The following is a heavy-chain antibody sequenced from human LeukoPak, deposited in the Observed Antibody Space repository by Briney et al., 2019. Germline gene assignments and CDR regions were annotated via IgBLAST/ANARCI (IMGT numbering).Heavy chain of an antibody. V-gene: IGHV4-34*01. CDR3: ARNPATAIPFDY. CDR2: INHSGST. Sequence: PSETLSLTCAVHGGSFSGYYWSWIRQPPGKGLEWIGEINHSGSTNYNPSLKSRVTISVDTSKNQFSLKLSSVTAADTAVYYCARNPATAIPFDYWGQGTLVTVSS. J-gene: IGHJ4*02. D-gene: IGHD2-2*02. CDR1: GGSFSGYY.